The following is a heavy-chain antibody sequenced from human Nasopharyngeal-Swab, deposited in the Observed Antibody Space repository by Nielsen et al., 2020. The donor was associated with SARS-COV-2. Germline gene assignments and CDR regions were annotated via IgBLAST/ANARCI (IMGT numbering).Heavy chain of an antibody. Sequence: GESPKISCAASGFTFRSYAMSWVRQAPGKGLEWVSAISGSGGSTYYADSVKGRFTISRDNSKNTLYLQMNSLRAEDTAVYYCAKDNYYYYGMDVWGQGTTVTVSS. CDR2: ISGSGGST. J-gene: IGHJ6*02. CDR3: AKDNYYYYGMDV. V-gene: IGHV3-23*01. CDR1: GFTFRSYA.